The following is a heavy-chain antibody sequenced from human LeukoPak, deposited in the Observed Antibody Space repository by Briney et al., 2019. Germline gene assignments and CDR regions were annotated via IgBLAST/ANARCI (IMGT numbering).Heavy chain of an antibody. J-gene: IGHJ4*02. D-gene: IGHD7-27*01. V-gene: IGHV4-59*02. Sequence: AAETLSLTCTISGGSVSDYYWSWIRQSPGKGLEWIGYIYYTGSTTYNPSLKSRVTISADTSKNQFSLKLSSVTAADTAVYYCASRKLGNDYWGQGTLVTVSS. CDR1: GGSVSDYY. CDR3: ASRKLGNDY. CDR2: IYYTGST.